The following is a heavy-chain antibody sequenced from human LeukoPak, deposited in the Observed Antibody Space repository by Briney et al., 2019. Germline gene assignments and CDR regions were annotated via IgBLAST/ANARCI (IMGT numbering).Heavy chain of an antibody. CDR3: ARVLVPAARYYFDY. CDR2: FDPEDGET. CDR1: GYTLTELS. Sequence: GASVKVSCKVSGYTLTELSMHWVRQAPGKGLEWMGGFDPEDGETIYAQKFQGRVTITTDESTSTAYMELSSLRSEDTAVYYCARVLVPAARYYFDYWGQGTLVTVSS. J-gene: IGHJ4*02. V-gene: IGHV1-24*01. D-gene: IGHD2-2*01.